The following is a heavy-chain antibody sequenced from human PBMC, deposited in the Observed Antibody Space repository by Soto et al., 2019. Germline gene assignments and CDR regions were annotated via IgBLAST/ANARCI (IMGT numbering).Heavy chain of an antibody. CDR1: GYTFTSYG. J-gene: IGHJ5*02. CDR2: ISAYNGNT. Sequence: ASVKVSCTASGYTFTSYGISWVRQAPGQGLEWMGWISAYNGNTNYAQKLQGRVTMTTDTSTSTAYMELRSLRSDDTAVYYCARVGQQLVIWGNWFDPWGQGTLVTVPS. V-gene: IGHV1-18*01. CDR3: ARVGQQLVIWGNWFDP. D-gene: IGHD6-13*01.